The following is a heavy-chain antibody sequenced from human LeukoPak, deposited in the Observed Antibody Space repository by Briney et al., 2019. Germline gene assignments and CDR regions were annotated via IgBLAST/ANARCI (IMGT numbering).Heavy chain of an antibody. J-gene: IGHJ4*02. CDR3: ARSDLLWFGGVKSGFDY. D-gene: IGHD3-10*01. CDR1: GFTFSNYG. Sequence: GGSLRLSCAASGFTFSNYGMHWIRQAPGKGLEWVSFIPFDGRSQYYADSVKGRFTISRDNSKNTLYVQMNSLTGEDTAVYYCARSDLLWFGGVKSGFDYWGQGTLVSVSS. V-gene: IGHV3-30*19. CDR2: IPFDGRSQ.